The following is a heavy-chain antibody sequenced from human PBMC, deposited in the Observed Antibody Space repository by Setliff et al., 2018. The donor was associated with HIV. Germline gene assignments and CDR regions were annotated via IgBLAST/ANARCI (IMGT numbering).Heavy chain of an antibody. CDR1: GFTFDDYT. D-gene: IGHD3-22*01. CDR2: ISWDGGST. J-gene: IGHJ4*02. CDR3: AKAFLWRHYDGRSHYFDY. V-gene: IGHV3-43*01. Sequence: PGGSLRLSCAASGFTFDDYTMHWVRQAPGKGLEWVSLISWDGGSTYYADSVKGRFTTSRDNSKNSLFLQMNSLRTEDTALYYCAKAFLWRHYDGRSHYFDYWGQGTLVTVSS.